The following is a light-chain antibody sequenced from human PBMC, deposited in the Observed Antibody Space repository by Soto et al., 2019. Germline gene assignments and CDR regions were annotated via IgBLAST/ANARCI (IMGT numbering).Light chain of an antibody. CDR1: LSVSVY. CDR2: DAS. Sequence: VVLTHSAATLSWXPXXXXTXXXRTSLSVSVYLDWYQQKPGQAPRLLISDASNRATGIPARFSGSGSGTDFTLTISSLEPEDFAVYYCHQRQYWPPITFGQGTKVDIK. J-gene: IGKJ1*01. CDR3: HQRQYWPPIT. V-gene: IGKV3-11*01.